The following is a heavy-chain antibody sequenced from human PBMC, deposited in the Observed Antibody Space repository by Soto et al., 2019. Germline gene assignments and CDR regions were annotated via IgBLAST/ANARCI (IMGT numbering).Heavy chain of an antibody. J-gene: IGHJ2*01. CDR1: GFTFSSYA. CDR2: ISGSGGST. V-gene: IGHV3-23*01. D-gene: IGHD7-27*01. Sequence: EVQLLESGGGLVQPGGSLRLSCAASGFTFSSYAMSWVRQAPGKGLEWVSVISGSGGSTYYADSVKGRFTISRDNSKNTLYLQMTSLRAEDTAVYYYAKRNWGGWYFDLWGRGTLVTVSS. CDR3: AKRNWGGWYFDL.